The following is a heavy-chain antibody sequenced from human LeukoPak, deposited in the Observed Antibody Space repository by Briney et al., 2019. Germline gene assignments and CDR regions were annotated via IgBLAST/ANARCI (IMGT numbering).Heavy chain of an antibody. Sequence: VASVKVSCKASGYTFTGYYMHWVRQAPGQGLEWMGWINPNSGGTNYAQKFQGRATMTRDTSISTAYMELSRLRSDDTAVYYCARDPIAAAGTDYYYMDVWGKGTTVTVSS. D-gene: IGHD6-13*01. J-gene: IGHJ6*03. CDR1: GYTFTGYY. V-gene: IGHV1-2*02. CDR3: ARDPIAAAGTDYYYMDV. CDR2: INPNSGGT.